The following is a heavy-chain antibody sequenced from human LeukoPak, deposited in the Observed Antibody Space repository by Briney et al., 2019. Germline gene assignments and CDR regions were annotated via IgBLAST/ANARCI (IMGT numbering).Heavy chain of an antibody. CDR2: ISSSSSYI. CDR1: GFTFSSYS. D-gene: IGHD5-12*01. J-gene: IGHJ4*02. V-gene: IGHV3-21*01. CDR3: ARGYSGYDGTEYFDY. Sequence: PGGSLRLSCAASGFTFSSYSMNWVRQAPGKGLEWVSSISSSSSYIYYADSVKGRFTISRDNAKNSLYLRMNSLRAEDTAVYYCARGYSGYDGTEYFDYWGQGTLVTVSS.